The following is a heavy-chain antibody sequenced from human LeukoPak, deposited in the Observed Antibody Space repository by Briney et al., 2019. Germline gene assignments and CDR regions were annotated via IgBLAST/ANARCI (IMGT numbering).Heavy chain of an antibody. CDR3: ARDYHEALYFDY. CDR1: GFTFNTYW. J-gene: IGHJ4*02. Sequence: GGSLILSCAASGFTFNTYWMSWVRQAPGKGLEWVANIKQDGSEKYYVDSVRGRFTISRDNAKSSLYLQMNSLTAEDTAVYFCARDYHEALYFDYWGQGTLVTVSS. D-gene: IGHD2-2*01. V-gene: IGHV3-7*04. CDR2: IKQDGSEK.